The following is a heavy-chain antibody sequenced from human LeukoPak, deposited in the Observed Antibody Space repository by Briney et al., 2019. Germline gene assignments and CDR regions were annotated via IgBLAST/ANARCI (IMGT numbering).Heavy chain of an antibody. CDR3: AQYRRDGYNH. Sequence: GASVKVSCKASGYTFTSFYMHWVRQAPGQGPEWMGIINPSGGSTSYAQKFQGRVTMTRDMSTSTLYMELSSLRSEDTAVYYCAQYRRDGYNHWGQGTLVTVSS. CDR2: INPSGGST. CDR1: GYTFTSFY. J-gene: IGHJ5*02. V-gene: IGHV1-46*03. D-gene: IGHD5-24*01.